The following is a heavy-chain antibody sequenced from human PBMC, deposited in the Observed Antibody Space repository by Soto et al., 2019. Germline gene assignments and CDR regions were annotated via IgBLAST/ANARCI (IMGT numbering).Heavy chain of an antibody. CDR3: ARGDYYDSSGPFSDAFDI. V-gene: IGHV3-7*04. CDR1: GFTFSTYW. D-gene: IGHD3-22*01. J-gene: IGHJ3*02. CDR2: IKPDGIEK. Sequence: EMQLLESGGGLVQPGGSLRLSCAASGFTFSTYWMSWVRQAPGKGLEWVANIKPDGIEKWYVDSVKGRFTISRDNAKNSLYLQMHSLRAEDTAVYYCARGDYYDSSGPFSDAFDIWGQGTMVTVSS.